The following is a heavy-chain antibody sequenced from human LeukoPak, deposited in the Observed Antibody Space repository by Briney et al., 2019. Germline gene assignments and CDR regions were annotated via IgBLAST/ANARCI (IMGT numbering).Heavy chain of an antibody. Sequence: PGGSLRLSCAASGSTFSSYAMSWVRQAPGKGLEWVSAISGSGGSTYYAGSVKGRFTISRDNSKNTLYLQMNSLRAEDTAVYYCAKGLTYWFDPWGQGTLVTVSS. CDR1: GSTFSSYA. CDR2: ISGSGGST. J-gene: IGHJ5*02. V-gene: IGHV3-23*01. CDR3: AKGLTYWFDP.